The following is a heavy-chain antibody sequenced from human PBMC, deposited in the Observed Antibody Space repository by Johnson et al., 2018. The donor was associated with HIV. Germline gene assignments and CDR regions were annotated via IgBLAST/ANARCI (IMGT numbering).Heavy chain of an antibody. D-gene: IGHD5-24*01. Sequence: QMLLVESGGGLVQPGRSLKLSCAASGFTFDDYAMHWFRQTPGKGLGWVAVLPNDGSKKSYEDSGKGRFTIPRDNSKKTLYLQMNSLRAGDTAVYYCARDHSRDEAFDIWGQGTMVTVSS. CDR3: ARDHSRDEAFDI. J-gene: IGHJ3*02. V-gene: IGHV3-30-3*01. CDR1: GFTFDDYA. CDR2: LPNDGSKK.